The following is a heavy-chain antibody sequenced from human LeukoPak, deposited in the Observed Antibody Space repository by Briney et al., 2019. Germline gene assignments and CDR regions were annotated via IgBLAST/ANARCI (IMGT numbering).Heavy chain of an antibody. CDR2: INPNSGGT. D-gene: IGHD2-2*01. J-gene: IGHJ4*02. CDR1: GYTFTGYY. Sequence: ASVKVSCKASGYTFTGYYMHWVRQAPGQGLEWMGWINPNSGGTNYAQKFQGRVAMTRDTSISTAYMELSRLRSDDTAVYYCAILSVVVPAAPFDYWGQGTLVTVSS. CDR3: AILSVVVPAAPFDY. V-gene: IGHV1-2*02.